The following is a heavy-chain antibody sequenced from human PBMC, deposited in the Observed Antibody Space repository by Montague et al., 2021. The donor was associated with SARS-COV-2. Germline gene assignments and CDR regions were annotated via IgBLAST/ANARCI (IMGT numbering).Heavy chain of an antibody. CDR3: AIREDYYGSGSYPN. Sequence: IYYSGSTYYNPSLKSRFTISVDTSKNQFSLKLSSVTAADTAVNYCAIREDYYGSGSYPNWGQGTLVTVSS. CDR2: IYYSGST. V-gene: IGHV4-39*01. J-gene: IGHJ4*02. D-gene: IGHD3-10*01.